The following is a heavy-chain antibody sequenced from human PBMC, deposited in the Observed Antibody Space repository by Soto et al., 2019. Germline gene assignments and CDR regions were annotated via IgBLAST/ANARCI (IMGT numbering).Heavy chain of an antibody. D-gene: IGHD2-8*01. V-gene: IGHV3-13*01. CDR1: GFTFSSYS. Sequence: GGSLRLSCAASGFTFSSYSMNWVRQAPGKGLEWVSAIGTAGDTYYPGSVKGRFTISRENAKNSLYLQMNSLRAEDTAVYYCAREYDYYYGMDVWGQGTTVTVSS. J-gene: IGHJ6*02. CDR3: AREYDYYYGMDV. CDR2: IGTAGDT.